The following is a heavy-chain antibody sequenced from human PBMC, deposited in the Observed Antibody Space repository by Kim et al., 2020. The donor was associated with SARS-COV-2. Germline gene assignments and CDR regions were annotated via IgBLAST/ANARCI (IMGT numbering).Heavy chain of an antibody. V-gene: IGHV3-30*01. CDR3: ARTHSAYYYMDV. J-gene: IGHJ6*03. D-gene: IGHD3-10*01. Sequence: KYSAESVKGRFTISRDNSKNTLYLQMNSLRAEDTAVYYCARTHSAYYYMDVWGKGTTVTVSS. CDR2: K.